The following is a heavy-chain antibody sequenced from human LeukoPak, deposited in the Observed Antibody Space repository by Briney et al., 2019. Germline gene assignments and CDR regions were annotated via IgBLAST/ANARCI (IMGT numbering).Heavy chain of an antibody. CDR1: GGSISSYY. D-gene: IGHD2-2*01. Sequence: SETLSLTCTVSGGSISSYYWSWIRQPPGKGLEWIGYIYYSGSTNYNPSLKSRVTISVDTSKNQFSLKLSSVTAADTAVYYCASYHCSSTSCRFDYWGQGTLVTVPS. CDR2: IYYSGST. CDR3: ASYHCSSTSCRFDY. V-gene: IGHV4-59*01. J-gene: IGHJ4*02.